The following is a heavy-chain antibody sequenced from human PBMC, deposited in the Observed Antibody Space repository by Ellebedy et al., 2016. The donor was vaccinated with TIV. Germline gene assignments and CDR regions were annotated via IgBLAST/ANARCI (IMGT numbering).Heavy chain of an antibody. CDR2: ISVSNIYT. V-gene: IGHV3-21*05. CDR3: ARGGYDFWNPRY. CDR1: GFTFSSYA. D-gene: IGHD3-3*01. Sequence: GESLKISCAASGFTFSSYAMTWVRQAPGKGLEWVSFISVSNIYTNYADSVKGRFTISRDNAKNSLYLQMNSLRAEDTAVYYCARGGYDFWNPRYWGQGTLVTVSS. J-gene: IGHJ4*02.